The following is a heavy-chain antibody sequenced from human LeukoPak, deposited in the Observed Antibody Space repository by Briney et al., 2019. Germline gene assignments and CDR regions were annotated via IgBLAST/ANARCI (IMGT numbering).Heavy chain of an antibody. Sequence: NPGGSLRLSCAASGLTFSDYYMSWIRQAPGKGLEWVSTIKGIGPTTYYADSLKGRFTISRDNAKNSLFLQMSSLRADDTAIYYCARAGELRYMDVWGKGTAVTVSS. CDR2: IKGIGPTT. J-gene: IGHJ6*03. D-gene: IGHD3-16*01. V-gene: IGHV3-11*04. CDR3: ARAGELRYMDV. CDR1: GLTFSDYY.